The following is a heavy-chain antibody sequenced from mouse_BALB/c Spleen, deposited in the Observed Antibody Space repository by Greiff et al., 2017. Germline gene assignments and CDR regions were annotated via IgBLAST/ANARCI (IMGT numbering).Heavy chain of an antibody. CDR2: INPYNDGT. J-gene: IGHJ4*01. CDR3: ARSTMINAMDY. V-gene: IGHV1-14*01. CDR1: GYTFTSYV. D-gene: IGHD2-4*01. Sequence: EVQLQESGPELVKPGASVKMSCKASGYTFTSYVMHWVKQKPGQGLEWIGYINPYNDGTKYNEKFKGKATLTSDKSSSTAYMQLSSLASEDSAVYYCARSTMINAMDYWGQGTSVTVSS.